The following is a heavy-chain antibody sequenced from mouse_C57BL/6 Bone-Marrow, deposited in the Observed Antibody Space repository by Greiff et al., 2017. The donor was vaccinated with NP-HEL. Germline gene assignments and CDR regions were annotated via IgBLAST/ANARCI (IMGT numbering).Heavy chain of an antibody. D-gene: IGHD1-1*01. Sequence: EVHLVESGGGLVKPGGSLKLSCAASGFTFSSYAMSWVRQTPEKRLEWVATISDGGSYTYYPDNVKGRFTISRDNAKNNLYLQMSHLKSEDTAMYYCARDALYYYGSSSAWFAYWGQGTLVTVSA. J-gene: IGHJ3*01. V-gene: IGHV5-4*01. CDR3: ARDALYYYGSSSAWFAY. CDR1: GFTFSSYA. CDR2: ISDGGSYT.